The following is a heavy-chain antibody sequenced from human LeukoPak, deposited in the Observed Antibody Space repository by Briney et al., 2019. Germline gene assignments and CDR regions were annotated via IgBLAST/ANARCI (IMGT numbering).Heavy chain of an antibody. CDR1: GGSISSSSHY. V-gene: IGHV4-39*07. Sequence: SETLSLTCTVSGGSISSSSHYWGWIRQPPGKGLEWIGSIYYSGSTYYNPPLKSRVTISVDTSKNQFSLKLSSVTAADTAVYYCARAGSQPRDYYYMDVWGKGTTVTVS. CDR2: IYYSGST. J-gene: IGHJ6*03. D-gene: IGHD1-14*01. CDR3: ARAGSQPRDYYYMDV.